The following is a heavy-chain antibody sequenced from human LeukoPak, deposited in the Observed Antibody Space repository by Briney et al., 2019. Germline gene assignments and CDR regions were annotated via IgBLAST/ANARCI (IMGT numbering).Heavy chain of an antibody. CDR1: GYTFTGYY. V-gene: IGHV1-8*02. CDR3: ARNRYYYDILTGYPYYYGMDV. Sequence: ASVTVSCKASGYTFTGYYMHWVRQAPGQGLEWMGWMNPNSGNTGYAQKFQGRVTMTRNTSISTAYMELSSLRSEDTAVYYCARNRYYYDILTGYPYYYGMDVWGQGTTVTVSS. CDR2: MNPNSGNT. D-gene: IGHD3-9*01. J-gene: IGHJ6*02.